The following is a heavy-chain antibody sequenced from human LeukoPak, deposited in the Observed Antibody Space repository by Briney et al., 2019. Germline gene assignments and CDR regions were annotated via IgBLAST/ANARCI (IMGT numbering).Heavy chain of an antibody. CDR3: ARLHGDHLLPFDL. CDR2: IYYSGST. V-gene: IGHV4-59*01. D-gene: IGHD4-17*01. Sequence: PSETLSLTCTVSGGSISSYYWSWIRQPPGKGLEWIGYIYYSGSTNYNPSLKSRVTISVDTSKNQFSLKLSSVTAADTVVYYCARLHGDHLLPFDLWGRGTLVTVSS. CDR1: GGSISSYY. J-gene: IGHJ2*01.